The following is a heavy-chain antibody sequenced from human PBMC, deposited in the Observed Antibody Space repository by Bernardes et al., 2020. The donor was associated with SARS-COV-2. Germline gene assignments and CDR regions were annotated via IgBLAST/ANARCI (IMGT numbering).Heavy chain of an antibody. V-gene: IGHV4-34*01. D-gene: IGHD2-15*01. Sequence: SETLSLTCAVYGGSFSGYWSWIRQPPGKGLEWIGEINHSGGTKYNPSLKSRVSISVETSKNQFSLRLNSVTAADTAVYYCTRHGGRHFDFWDQGTLVTVSS. CDR3: TRHGGRHFDF. CDR2: INHSGGT. CDR1: GGSFSGY. J-gene: IGHJ4*02.